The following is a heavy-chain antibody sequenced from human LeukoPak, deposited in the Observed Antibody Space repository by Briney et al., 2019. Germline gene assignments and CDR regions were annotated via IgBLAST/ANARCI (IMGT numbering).Heavy chain of an antibody. CDR2: LCDGGST. Sequence: GGSLRLSCVASGFTVSSSCVTWVRQAPGMGLEWVSVLCDGGSTYYADSVKGRFTISTDNSKNTLYLQMNSLRVEDTAVYYCARKVGYGYALDYWGQGTLVTVSS. J-gene: IGHJ4*02. D-gene: IGHD2-2*01. CDR3: ARKVGYGYALDY. V-gene: IGHV3-53*01. CDR1: GFTVSSSC.